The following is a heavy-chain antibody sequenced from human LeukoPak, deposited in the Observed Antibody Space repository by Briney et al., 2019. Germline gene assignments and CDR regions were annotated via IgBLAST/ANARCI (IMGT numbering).Heavy chain of an antibody. J-gene: IGHJ4*02. CDR3: ARLPLLPYSSGYYDY. CDR2: IYYSGST. V-gene: IGHV4-39*01. D-gene: IGHD6-19*01. CDR1: GGSISSSSYY. Sequence: SETLSLTCTVSGGSISSSSYYWGWIRQPPGKGLEWIGSIYYSGSTYYNPSLKSRVTISVDTSKNQFSLTLNSVAAADTAVYYCARLPLLPYSSGYYDYWGQGTLVTVSS.